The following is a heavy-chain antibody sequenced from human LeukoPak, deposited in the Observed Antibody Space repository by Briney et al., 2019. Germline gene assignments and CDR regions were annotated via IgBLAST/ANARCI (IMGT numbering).Heavy chain of an antibody. CDR1: GFTFSSYG. Sequence: GGSLRLSCAASGFTFSSYGMHWVRQAPGKGLEWVAFIRYDGSNKYYADSVKGRFTVSRDNAKNSLYLQMNSLRVEDTAVYYCARRTEVWKTYGSYYYMDVWGKGTTVTVSS. V-gene: IGHV3-30*02. J-gene: IGHJ6*03. CDR3: ARRTEVWKTYGSYYYMDV. D-gene: IGHD4-17*01. CDR2: IRYDGSNK.